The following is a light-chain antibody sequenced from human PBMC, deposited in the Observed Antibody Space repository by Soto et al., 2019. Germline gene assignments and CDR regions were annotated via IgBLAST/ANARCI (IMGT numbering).Light chain of an antibody. Sequence: QSALIQSASVSGSPGQSITISCTGTSSDVGVYNYLSWYQQRPGKAPKLLIYDDDKRPSGIPDRFSGSKSGTSATLGITGFQTGDEADYYCGSWDSSLSAYVFGTGTKVTFL. CDR3: GSWDSSLSAYV. V-gene: IGLV1-51*01. J-gene: IGLJ1*01. CDR1: SSDVGVYNY. CDR2: DDD.